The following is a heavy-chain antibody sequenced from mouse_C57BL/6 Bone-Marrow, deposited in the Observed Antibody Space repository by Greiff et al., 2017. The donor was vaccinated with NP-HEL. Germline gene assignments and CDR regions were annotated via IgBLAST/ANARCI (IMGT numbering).Heavy chain of an antibody. CDR1: GFSLTSYA. CDR3: ARMEFLWGFYYAMDY. J-gene: IGHJ4*01. V-gene: IGHV2-9-1*01. CDR2: IWPGGGT. Sequence: VQLVESGPGLVAPSQSLSITCTVSGFSLTSYAISWVRQPPGKGLEWLGVIWPGGGTNYNSALKSRLSISKDNSKSQVFLKMNRLQTDDTARYYWARMEFLWGFYYAMDYWGQGTSVTVSS.